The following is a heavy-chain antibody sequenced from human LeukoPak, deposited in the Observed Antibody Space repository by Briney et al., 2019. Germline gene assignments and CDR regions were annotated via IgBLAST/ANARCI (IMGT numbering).Heavy chain of an antibody. D-gene: IGHD6-19*01. V-gene: IGHV3-74*01. CDR1: RFTFSTYW. Sequence: PGGSLRLSCAASRFTFSTYWMHWVRQAPGKGLVWVSRINSDGSSTGYADSVKGRFTISRDNAKNTLYLQMNSLRAEDTALYYCARDHSGWFFTRVRRYYYYMDVWGKGTTATVSS. CDR3: ARDHSGWFFTRVRRYYYYMDV. J-gene: IGHJ6*03. CDR2: INSDGSST.